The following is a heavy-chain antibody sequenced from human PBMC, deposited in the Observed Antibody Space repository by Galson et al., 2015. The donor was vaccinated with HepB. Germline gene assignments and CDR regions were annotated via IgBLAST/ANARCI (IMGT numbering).Heavy chain of an antibody. Sequence: SVKVSCKASGYTFTGYYMHWVRQAPGQGLEWMGWINPNSGGTNYAQKFQGWVTMTRDTSISTAYMELSRLRSDDTAVYYCARGHVVVPAAIPSGHYYYYYGMDVWGQGTTVTVSS. D-gene: IGHD2-2*01. CDR1: GYTFTGYY. CDR3: ARGHVVVPAAIPSGHYYYYYGMDV. V-gene: IGHV1-2*04. CDR2: INPNSGGT. J-gene: IGHJ6*02.